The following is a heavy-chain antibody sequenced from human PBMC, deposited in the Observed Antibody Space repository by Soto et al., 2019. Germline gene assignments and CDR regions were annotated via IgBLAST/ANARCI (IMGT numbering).Heavy chain of an antibody. D-gene: IGHD3-10*01. V-gene: IGHV3-7*01. CDR1: GFTFSDYW. J-gene: IGHJ4*02. CDR2: MNQDGSEK. Sequence: EVQLVESGGGLVQPGGSLRLSCAASGFTFSDYWMSWVRQAPGKGLEWVANMNQDGSEKYYVGSVKGRFTISRDNAKNSLFLQMNSLRAEDTALYYCVPGAVARGEVIPIDFDYWGQGTLVTVSS. CDR3: VPGAVARGEVIPIDFDY.